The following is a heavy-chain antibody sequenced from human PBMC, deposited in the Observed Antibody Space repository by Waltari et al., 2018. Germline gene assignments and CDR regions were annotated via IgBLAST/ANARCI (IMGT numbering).Heavy chain of an antibody. V-gene: IGHV4-30-2*01. Sequence: QLQLQESGSGLVKPSQTLSLTSAVSGGSISGGYSWSWIRQPPGKGLEWIGYSYHSGSTSYNPSLKSRVTISVDKSKNQFSLKLNSVTAADTSVYYCAREAGPLGIDYWGQGILVTVSS. J-gene: IGHJ4*02. CDR1: GGSISGGYS. CDR3: AREAGPLGIDY. D-gene: IGHD1-26*01. CDR2: SYHSGST.